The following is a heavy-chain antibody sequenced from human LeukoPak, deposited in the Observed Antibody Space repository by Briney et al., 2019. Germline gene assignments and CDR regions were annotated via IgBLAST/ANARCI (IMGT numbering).Heavy chain of an antibody. D-gene: IGHD3-16*01. Sequence: GGSLRLCCAASGFSFSRYAMSWLRQAPGKGLEWVSGISGSGGRTYYADSVKGRFTISRDNSKNTLYLQMNSLRAEDTAIYYCANLLGGWGQGTLVTVSS. CDR2: ISGSGGRT. CDR3: ANLLGG. J-gene: IGHJ4*02. CDR1: GFSFSRYA. V-gene: IGHV3-23*01.